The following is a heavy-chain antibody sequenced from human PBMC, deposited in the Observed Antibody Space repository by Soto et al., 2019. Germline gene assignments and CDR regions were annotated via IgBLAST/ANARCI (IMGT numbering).Heavy chain of an antibody. CDR2: IYYSGST. Sequence: PSETLSLTCTVSGGSISSGDYYWSWIRQPPGKGLEWIGYIYYSGSTYYNPSLKSRVTISVDTSKNQFSLKLSSVAAADTAVYYCARERGYYGSGSYYLYFDYWGQGTMVTVYS. J-gene: IGHJ4*02. V-gene: IGHV4-30-4*01. D-gene: IGHD3-10*01. CDR1: GGSISSGDYY. CDR3: ARERGYYGSGSYYLYFDY.